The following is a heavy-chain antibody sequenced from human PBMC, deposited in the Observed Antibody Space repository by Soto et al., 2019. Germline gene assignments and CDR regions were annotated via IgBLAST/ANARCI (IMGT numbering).Heavy chain of an antibody. D-gene: IGHD3-10*01. J-gene: IGHJ4*02. Sequence: GGSLRLSCAASGFTFSSYAMSWVRQAPGKGLEWVSAISGSGGSTYYADSVKGRFTISRDNSKNTLYLQMNSLRAEDTAVYYCAKEKRITMVRGVTDFDYWGQGTLVTVSS. V-gene: IGHV3-23*01. CDR1: GFTFSSYA. CDR3: AKEKRITMVRGVTDFDY. CDR2: ISGSGGST.